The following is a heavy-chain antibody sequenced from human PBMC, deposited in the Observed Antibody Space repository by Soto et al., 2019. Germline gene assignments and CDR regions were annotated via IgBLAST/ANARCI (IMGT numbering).Heavy chain of an antibody. CDR3: ARSKASSGYYYYYYGMDV. D-gene: IGHD3-22*01. V-gene: IGHV1-2*04. CDR1: GYTFTGYY. CDR2: INPNSGGT. Sequence: ASVKVSCKASGYTFTGYYMHWVRQAPGQGLEWMGWINPNSGGTNYAQKFQGWATMTRDTSISTAYMELSRLRSDDTAVYYCARSKASSGYYYYYYGMDVWGQGTTVTVSS. J-gene: IGHJ6*02.